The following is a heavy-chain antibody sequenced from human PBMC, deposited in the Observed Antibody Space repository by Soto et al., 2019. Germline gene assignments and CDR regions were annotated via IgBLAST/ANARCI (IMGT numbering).Heavy chain of an antibody. CDR3: ARDRPREVVAATPTYYYGMDV. CDR2: IWYDGSNK. D-gene: IGHD2-15*01. CDR1: GFTFSSYG. Sequence: PGGSLRLSCAASGFTFSSYGMHWVRQAPGKGLEWVAVIWYDGSNKYYADSVKGRFTISRDNSKNTLYLQMNSLRAEDTAVYYCARDRPREVVAATPTYYYGMDVSGQGTTVTVSS. J-gene: IGHJ6*02. V-gene: IGHV3-33*01.